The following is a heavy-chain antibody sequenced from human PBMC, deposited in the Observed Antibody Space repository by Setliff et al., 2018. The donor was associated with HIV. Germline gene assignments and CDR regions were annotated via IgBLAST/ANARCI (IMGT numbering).Heavy chain of an antibody. V-gene: IGHV4-61*02. CDR2: IHISGVS. D-gene: IGHD3-10*01. Sequence: PSETLSLTCTVSGDSITRVSSFWSWIRQPAGKGLEYPGRIHISGVSNYNPSLASRLTISVDTSKNQISLKLSSVTAADTAVYYCARDNPYYYGSGSHRYYAMDVWGQGTTVTVSS. CDR1: GDSITRVSSF. CDR3: ARDNPYYYGSGSHRYYAMDV. J-gene: IGHJ6*02.